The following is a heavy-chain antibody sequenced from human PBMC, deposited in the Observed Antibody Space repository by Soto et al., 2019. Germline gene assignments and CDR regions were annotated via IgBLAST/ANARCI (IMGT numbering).Heavy chain of an antibody. CDR2: IIPIFGTA. CDR3: ASRPGHYYDSSGYFH. Sequence: GASVKVSCKASGGTFSSYAISWVRQAPGQGLEWMGGIIPIFGTANYAQKFQGRVTITADESTSTAYMELSSLRSEDTAVYYCASRPGHYYDSSGYFHWGQGTLVTVSS. D-gene: IGHD3-22*01. V-gene: IGHV1-69*13. J-gene: IGHJ4*02. CDR1: GGTFSSYA.